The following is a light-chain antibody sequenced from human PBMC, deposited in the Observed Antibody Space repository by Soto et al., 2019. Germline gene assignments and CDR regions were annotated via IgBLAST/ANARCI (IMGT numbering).Light chain of an antibody. V-gene: IGKV1-5*03. CDR3: QQYNSFSYT. J-gene: IGKJ2*01. CDR1: QSISSW. CDR2: KAS. Sequence: DIQMTQSPSTLSASVGDRVTITCRASQSISSWLAWYQQKPGKAPKLLIYKASSLESGVPLRFSGSGSGTEFTLTISSLQPDDFATYYCQQYNSFSYTFGQGTKLEIK.